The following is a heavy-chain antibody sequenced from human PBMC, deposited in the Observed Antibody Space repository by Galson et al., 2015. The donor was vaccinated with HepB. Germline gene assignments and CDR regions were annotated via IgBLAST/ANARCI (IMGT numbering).Heavy chain of an antibody. Sequence: SVKVSCKASGYTFTGYYMHWVRQAPGQGLEWMGWINPNSGGTNYAQKFQGRVTMTRDTSISTAYMELSRLRSDDTAVYYCARDGGMRLELPYYYSGMDFWGQGTPVTVSS. J-gene: IGHJ6*02. CDR1: GYTFTGYY. D-gene: IGHD1-26*01. V-gene: IGHV1-2*02. CDR3: ARDGGMRLELPYYYSGMDF. CDR2: INPNSGGT.